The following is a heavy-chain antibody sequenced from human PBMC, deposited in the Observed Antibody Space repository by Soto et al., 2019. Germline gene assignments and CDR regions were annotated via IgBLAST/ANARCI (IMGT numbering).Heavy chain of an antibody. CDR1: GFTFGDYA. CDR3: TRAPFSGRVPAARAPEFDY. J-gene: IGHJ4*02. D-gene: IGHD2-2*01. Sequence: PGGSLRLSCTASGFTFGDYAMSWFRQAPGKGLEWVGFIRSKAYGGTTEYAASVKGRFTISRDDSKSIAYLQMNSLKTEDTAVYYCTRAPFSGRVPAARAPEFDYWGQGTLVTVSS. CDR2: IRSKAYGGTT. V-gene: IGHV3-49*03.